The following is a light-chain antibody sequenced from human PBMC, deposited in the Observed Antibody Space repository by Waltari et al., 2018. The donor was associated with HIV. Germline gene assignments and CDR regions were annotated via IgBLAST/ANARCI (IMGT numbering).Light chain of an antibody. CDR1: GRSYD. CDR3: AAWDDTLSVL. CDR2: GDE. Sequence: QSVLTQPPSVSGAPGQGVTISCSGVGRSYDVYWYQKLPGMAPKLLIYGDENRPSGVPDRFSGSKSGTSASLAISGLRSEDEADYYCAAWDDTLSVLFGGGTKLTVL. V-gene: IGLV1-47*02. J-gene: IGLJ2*01.